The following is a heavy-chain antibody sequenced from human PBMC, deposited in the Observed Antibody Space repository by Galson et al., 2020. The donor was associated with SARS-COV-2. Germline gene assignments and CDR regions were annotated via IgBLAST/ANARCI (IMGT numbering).Heavy chain of an antibody. J-gene: IGHJ4*02. CDR1: GFTFSSYS. D-gene: IGHD6-19*01. CDR3: ARGRIAVAGTFNPFDY. Sequence: NSGGSLRLSCAASGFTFSSYSMNWVRQAPGKGLEWVSSISSSSSYIYYADSVKGRFTISRDNAKNSLYLQMNSLRAEDTAVYYCARGRIAVAGTFNPFDYWGQGTLVTVSS. V-gene: IGHV3-21*01. CDR2: ISSSSSYI.